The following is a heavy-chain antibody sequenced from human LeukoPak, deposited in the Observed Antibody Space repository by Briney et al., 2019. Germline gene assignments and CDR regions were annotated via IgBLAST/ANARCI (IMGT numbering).Heavy chain of an antibody. D-gene: IGHD2-2*01. V-gene: IGHV4-34*01. CDR1: GGSFSGYY. Sequence: SETLSLTCAVYGGSFSGYYWSWIRQPPGKWLEWIGEINHSGSTNYNPSLKSRVTISVDTSKNQFSLKLSSVTAADTAVYYCARYRPWGGAVVPAASPFDYWGQGTLVTVSS. J-gene: IGHJ4*02. CDR2: INHSGST. CDR3: ARYRPWGGAVVPAASPFDY.